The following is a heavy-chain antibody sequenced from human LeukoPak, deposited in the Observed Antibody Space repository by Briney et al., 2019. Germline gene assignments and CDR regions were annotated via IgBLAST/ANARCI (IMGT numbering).Heavy chain of an antibody. CDR3: AKVEASSWYPGLDY. D-gene: IGHD6-13*01. V-gene: IGHV3-30*02. Sequence: TGGSLRLSCAASGFTFSSYGMHWVRQAPGKGLEWVAFIRYDGSNEDYADSVKGRFTISRDNAKNTLYLQMNSLRDEDTAMYYCAKVEASSWYPGLDYSGQGTLVIVSS. CDR2: IRYDGSNE. CDR1: GFTFSSYG. J-gene: IGHJ4*02.